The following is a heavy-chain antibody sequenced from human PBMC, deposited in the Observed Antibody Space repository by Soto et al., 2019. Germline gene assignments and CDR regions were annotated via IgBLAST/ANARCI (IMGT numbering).Heavy chain of an antibody. CDR3: AREDIVVAATNYSYYMDV. CDR1: GYTFTSYD. J-gene: IGHJ6*03. V-gene: IGHV1-8*01. CDR2: MNPNSGNT. D-gene: IGHD2-15*01. Sequence: ASVKVSCKASGYTFTSYDINWVRQATGRGLEWMGWMNPNSGNTGYAQRFQGRVTMTRNTSISTAYMELSSLRSEDTAVYYCAREDIVVAATNYSYYMDVWGKGTTVTVSS.